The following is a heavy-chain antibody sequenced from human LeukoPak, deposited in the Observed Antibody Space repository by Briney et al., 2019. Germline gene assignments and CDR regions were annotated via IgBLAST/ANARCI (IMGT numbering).Heavy chain of an antibody. V-gene: IGHV3-21*01. CDR2: ISSSSSYI. CDR1: GFTLSSYS. J-gene: IGHJ4*02. Sequence: GGSLRLSCAASGFTLSSYSMNWVRQAPGKGLEWVSSISSSSSYIYYADSVKGRFTISRDNAKNSMYLQMNSLRAEDTAVYYCARASRAQYYFDYWGQGTLVTVSS. CDR3: ARASRAQYYFDY.